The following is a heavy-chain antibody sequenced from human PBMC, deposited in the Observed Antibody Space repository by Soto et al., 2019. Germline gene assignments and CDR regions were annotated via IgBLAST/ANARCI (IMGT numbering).Heavy chain of an antibody. CDR2: INHSGST. D-gene: IGHD2-2*01. J-gene: IGHJ4*02. CDR1: GGSFSGYY. CDR3: ARVAGYCSSTSCYAGVDY. Sequence: QVQLQQGGAGLFKPSETLSLTCAVYGGSFSGYYWSWIRQPPGKGLEGIGEINHSGSTNYNPSLKSRVTISVDTYKKQFSLKLSSVTAADTAVYYCARVAGYCSSTSCYAGVDYWGQGTLVTVSS. V-gene: IGHV4-34*01.